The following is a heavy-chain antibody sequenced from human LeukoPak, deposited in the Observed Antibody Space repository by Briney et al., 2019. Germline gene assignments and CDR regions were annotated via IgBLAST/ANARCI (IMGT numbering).Heavy chain of an antibody. V-gene: IGHV1-2*02. CDR2: INPNSGGT. Sequence: HRASVKVSCKASGYTFTGYYMHWVRQAPGQGLEWMGWINPNSGGTNYAQKFQGRVTMTRDTSISTAYMELSRLRSDDTAVYYCARDPDPGYSSGWSKFDYWGQGTLVTVSS. J-gene: IGHJ4*02. D-gene: IGHD6-19*01. CDR1: GYTFTGYY. CDR3: ARDPDPGYSSGWSKFDY.